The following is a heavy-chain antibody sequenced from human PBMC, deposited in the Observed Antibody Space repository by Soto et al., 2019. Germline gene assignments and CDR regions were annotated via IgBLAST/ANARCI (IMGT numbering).Heavy chain of an antibody. CDR3: ARDGEGVLSGGMDV. D-gene: IGHD2-8*01. Sequence: GGSLRLSCAASGFTFSSYGMHWVRQAPGKGLEWVAVIWYDGSNKYYADSVKGRFTISRDNSKNTLYLQMNSLRAEDTAVYYCARDGEGVLSGGMDVWGQGTTVTVSS. CDR1: GFTFSSYG. J-gene: IGHJ6*02. CDR2: IWYDGSNK. V-gene: IGHV3-33*01.